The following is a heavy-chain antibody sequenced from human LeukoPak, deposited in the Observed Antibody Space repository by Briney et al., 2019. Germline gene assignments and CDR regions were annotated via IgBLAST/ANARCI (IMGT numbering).Heavy chain of an antibody. CDR3: GRGVATIGAFDI. D-gene: IGHD5-12*01. Sequence: SVNVSCKASGGTFSSYAISWVRQAPGQGLEWMGGIIPIFGTANYAQKFQGRVTITADESTSTAYMELSSLRSEDTAVYYCGRGVATIGAFDIWGQGTMVTVSS. V-gene: IGHV1-69*13. CDR1: GGTFSSYA. J-gene: IGHJ3*02. CDR2: IIPIFGTA.